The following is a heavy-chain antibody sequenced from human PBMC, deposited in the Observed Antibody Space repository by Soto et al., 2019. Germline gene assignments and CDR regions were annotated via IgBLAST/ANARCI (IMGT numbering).Heavy chain of an antibody. CDR1: HGSITGYF. Sequence: SETLSLTCTISHGSITGYFWSWIRQPPGKDLEWIGNIYHSGSTNYNPSLQSRVTISIDTSKNQFSLKLTSVTAADTAEYFCARGPPRTPGVYHNGMDFWGQGTLVTVYS. D-gene: IGHD7-27*01. J-gene: IGHJ6*02. V-gene: IGHV4-59*01. CDR2: IYHSGST. CDR3: ARGPPRTPGVYHNGMDF.